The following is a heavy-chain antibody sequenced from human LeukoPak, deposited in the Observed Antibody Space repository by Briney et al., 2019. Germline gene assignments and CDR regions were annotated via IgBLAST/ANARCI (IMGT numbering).Heavy chain of an antibody. Sequence: ASVRVSCKSSGYTFTSYTITWVRQAPGRGLEWMGWISANNGNTKYAQKLQGRVTMTTDTSTSTAYMELRSLRSDDTAVYYCARDVESGYYSDFDFWGQGTLVTVSS. D-gene: IGHD3-22*01. CDR3: ARDVESGYYSDFDF. V-gene: IGHV1-18*01. CDR1: GYTFTSYT. CDR2: ISANNGNT. J-gene: IGHJ4*02.